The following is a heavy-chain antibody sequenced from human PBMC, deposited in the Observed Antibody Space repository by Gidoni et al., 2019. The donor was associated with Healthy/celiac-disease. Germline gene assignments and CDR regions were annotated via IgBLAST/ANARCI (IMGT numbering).Heavy chain of an antibody. D-gene: IGHD6-19*01. CDR3: AKGGIAVYYFDY. Sequence: EVQLVESGGGLVQPGRSLRLSCAASGFPFDDYAMHWFRQAPGKGLEWVSGISWNSGSIGYADSVKGRFTISRDNAKNSLYLQMNSLRAEDTALYYCAKGGIAVYYFDYWGQGTLVTVSS. J-gene: IGHJ4*02. CDR1: GFPFDDYA. V-gene: IGHV3-9*01. CDR2: ISWNSGSI.